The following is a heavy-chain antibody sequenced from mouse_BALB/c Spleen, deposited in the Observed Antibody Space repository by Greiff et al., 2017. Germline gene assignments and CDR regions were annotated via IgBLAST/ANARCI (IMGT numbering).Heavy chain of an antibody. D-gene: IGHD1-2*01. J-gene: IGHJ3*01. CDR2: ISSGGSYT. Sequence: EVQLVESGGGLVKPGGSLKLSCAASGFTFSSYTMSWVRQTPEKRLEWVATISSGGSYTYYPDSVKGRFTISRDNAKNTLYLQMSSLKSEDTAMYYCTRDYCGYFAYWGQGTLVTVSA. CDR1: GFTFSSYT. V-gene: IGHV5-6-4*01. CDR3: TRDYCGYFAY.